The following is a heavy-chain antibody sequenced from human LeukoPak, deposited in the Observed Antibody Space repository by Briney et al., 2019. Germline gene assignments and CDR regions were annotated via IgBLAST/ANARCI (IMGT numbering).Heavy chain of an antibody. V-gene: IGHV1-46*01. CDR2: INPSGGST. CDR1: GYTFTDYY. J-gene: IGHJ4*02. CDR3: ARALSPHSSGYYN. Sequence: ASVKVSCKASGYTFTDYYMHWVRQAPGQGLEWMGIINPSGGSTSYAQKFQGRVTMTRDMSTSTVYMELSSLRSEDTAVYYCARALSPHSSGYYNWGQGTLVTVSS. D-gene: IGHD3-22*01.